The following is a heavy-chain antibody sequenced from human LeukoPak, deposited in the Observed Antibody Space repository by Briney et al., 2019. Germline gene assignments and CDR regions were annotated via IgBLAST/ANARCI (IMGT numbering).Heavy chain of an antibody. V-gene: IGHV3-23*01. Sequence: PGGSLRLSCAASGFTFSSYAMSWVRQAPGKGLEWVSAISGSGGSTYYADSVKGRFTISRDNSKNTLYLQMNSLRAEDTPVYYCAKALSGDYEHWFDPWGQGTLVTVSS. CDR1: GFTFSSYA. D-gene: IGHD4-17*01. J-gene: IGHJ5*02. CDR2: ISGSGGST. CDR3: AKALSGDYEHWFDP.